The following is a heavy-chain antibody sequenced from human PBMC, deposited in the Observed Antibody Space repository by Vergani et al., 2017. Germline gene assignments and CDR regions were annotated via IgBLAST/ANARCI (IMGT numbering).Heavy chain of an antibody. CDR1: GGTFSSYA. CDR3: ARDRADYYGMDV. CDR2: IIPIFGTA. Sequence: QVQLVQSGAEVKKPGSSVKVSCKASGGTFSSYAISWVRQAPGQGLEWMGGIIPIFGTANYAQKFQGRVTITADESTSTAYMELRSLRSDDTAVYYCARDRADYYGMDVWGQGTTVTVSS. V-gene: IGHV1-69*01. J-gene: IGHJ6*02.